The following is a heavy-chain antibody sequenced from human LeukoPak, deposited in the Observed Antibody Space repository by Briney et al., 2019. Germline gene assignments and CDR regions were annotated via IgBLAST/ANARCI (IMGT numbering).Heavy chain of an antibody. CDR1: GFTFSTYA. D-gene: IGHD4-17*01. Sequence: GGSLRLSCVASGFTFSTYAMSWVRQAPGKGLEWVSAISGSGGSTYYADSVRGRFTISRDNSKNPLYLQMNSLRAEDTAVYYCAKASVSTVTTGDFDYWGQGTLVTVSS. CDR2: ISGSGGST. V-gene: IGHV3-23*01. J-gene: IGHJ4*02. CDR3: AKASVSTVTTGDFDY.